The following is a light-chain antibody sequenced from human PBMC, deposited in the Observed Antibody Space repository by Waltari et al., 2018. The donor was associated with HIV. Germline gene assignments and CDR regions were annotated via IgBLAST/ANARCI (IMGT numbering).Light chain of an antibody. CDR3: QTWGSGIVV. CDR2: LNSNGSH. V-gene: IGLV4-69*01. CDR1: SGHTNYA. J-gene: IGLJ2*01. Sequence: QLGLTQSPSASASLGASVKLTCTLSSGHTNYAIAWHQQRPEKGPRFLMRLNSNGSHTKGDGIPDRFSGSSSWAERYLTISSLQSEDETDYFCQTWGSGIVVFGGGTTLTVL.